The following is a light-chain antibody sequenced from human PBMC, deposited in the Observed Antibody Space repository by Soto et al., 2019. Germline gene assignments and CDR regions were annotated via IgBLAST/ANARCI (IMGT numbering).Light chain of an antibody. CDR3: QQANSFPIT. V-gene: IGKV3-11*01. CDR2: DAS. CDR1: QSPSSY. Sequence: EIVFTQCPATVSLSPGERATLSCWASQSPSSYLAWYQQKPGQAPRLLIYDASNRANGIPARFTGSGSGTDFTLTISSLEPEDFATYFCQQANSFPITVGQGTRLEIK. J-gene: IGKJ5*01.